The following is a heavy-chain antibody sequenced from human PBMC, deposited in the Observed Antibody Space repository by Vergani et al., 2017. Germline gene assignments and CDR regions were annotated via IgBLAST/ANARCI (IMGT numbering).Heavy chain of an antibody. D-gene: IGHD5-12*01. CDR2: IYSGGST. Sequence: EVQLVESGGGLVQPGGSLRLSCAASGFTFSSNYMSWVRQAPGKGLEWVSVIYSGGSTYYAASVKGRFTISRHNSKNTLYLQKNSLRAEDTAVYYCARDRVDIVGTNTYYYYYYGMDVWGQGTTVTVSS. CDR3: ARDRVDIVGTNTYYYYYYGMDV. J-gene: IGHJ6*02. V-gene: IGHV3-53*04. CDR1: GFTFSSNY.